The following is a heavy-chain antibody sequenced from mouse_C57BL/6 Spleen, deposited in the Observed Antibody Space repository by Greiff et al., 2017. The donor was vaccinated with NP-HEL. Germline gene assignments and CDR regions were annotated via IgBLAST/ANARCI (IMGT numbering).Heavy chain of an antibody. CDR2: INPSSGYT. D-gene: IGHD2-2*01. CDR3: ARWLEVYAMDY. J-gene: IGHJ4*01. CDR1: GYTFTSYT. V-gene: IGHV1-4*01. Sequence: VQGVESGAELPRPGASVKMSCKASGYTFTSYTMHWVKQRPGQGLEWIGYINPSSGYTKYNQKFKDKATLTADKSSSTAYMQLSSLTSEDSAVYYCARWLEVYAMDYWGQGTSVTVSS.